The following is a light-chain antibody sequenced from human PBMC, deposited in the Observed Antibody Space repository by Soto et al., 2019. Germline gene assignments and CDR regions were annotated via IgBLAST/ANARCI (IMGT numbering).Light chain of an antibody. CDR3: HSYDDILRVHYV. J-gene: IGLJ1*01. CDR1: SSNIGSTYD. CDR2: GNT. V-gene: IGLV1-40*01. Sequence: QSVLTQPPSVSGAPGQRVTISCTGSSSNIGSTYDVQWYQQLPGTAPKLLIHGNTDRPSGVPDRLSGSKSGTSASLVITGLQADDEADYYCHSYDDILRVHYVFGTGTKVTVL.